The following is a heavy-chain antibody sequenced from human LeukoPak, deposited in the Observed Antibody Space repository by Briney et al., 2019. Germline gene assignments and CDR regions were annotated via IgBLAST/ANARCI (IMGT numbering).Heavy chain of an antibody. J-gene: IGHJ4*02. D-gene: IGHD6-6*01. CDR3: ARGGAARPDF. Sequence: GGSLRLSCAASGFTFSSSAMSWVRQAPGKGLEWVSSISGSGSGGSTYYADSVKGRFTISRDNSKNTLYLQMNSLRVEDTAVYYCARGGAARPDFWGQGTLVTVSS. CDR2: ISGSGSGGST. V-gene: IGHV3-23*01. CDR1: GFTFSSSA.